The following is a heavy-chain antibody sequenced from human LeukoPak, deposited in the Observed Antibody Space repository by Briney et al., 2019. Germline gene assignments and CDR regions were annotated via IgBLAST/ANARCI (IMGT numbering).Heavy chain of an antibody. Sequence: PSETLSLTCTVSGGTISSRSNYWGRIRQPPGKGLEWIGSIYYSGSTYYNPSLKSRFTISVDTSKNQFSLKLSSVTAADTAVYYCARRQWRVSDLDYWGQGTLVTVSS. CDR1: GGTISSRSNY. J-gene: IGHJ4*02. CDR2: IYYSGST. CDR3: ARRQWRVSDLDY. V-gene: IGHV4-39*01. D-gene: IGHD6-19*01.